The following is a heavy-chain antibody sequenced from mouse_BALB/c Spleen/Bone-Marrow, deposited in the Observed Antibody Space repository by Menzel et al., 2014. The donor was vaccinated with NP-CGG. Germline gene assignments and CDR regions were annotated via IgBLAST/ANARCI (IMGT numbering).Heavy chain of an antibody. CDR2: ISPSNGGT. Sequence: QVQLQQSGAELVKPGASVKLSCKASGYTFTSYYMYWVKQRPGQGLEWIGEISPSNGGTNFNEKFKSKATLTVDKSSSTAYMQLSSLTFEDSAIYYCTRPYYGYVGYAYWGQGTQVTVSA. CDR3: TRPYYGYVGYAY. D-gene: IGHD1-2*01. V-gene: IGHV1S81*02. J-gene: IGHJ3*01. CDR1: GYTFTSYY.